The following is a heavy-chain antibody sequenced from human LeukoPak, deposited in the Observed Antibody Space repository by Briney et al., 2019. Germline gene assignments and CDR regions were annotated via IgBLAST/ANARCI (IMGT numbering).Heavy chain of an antibody. CDR3: ARDSYGSLTDY. CDR1: GFTVSSNY. J-gene: IGHJ4*02. V-gene: IGHV3-48*01. Sequence: GGSLRLSCAASGFTVSSNYMSWVRQAPGKGLEWVSYISSSSSTIYYADSVKGRFTISRDNAKNSLYLQMNSLRAEDTAVYYCARDSYGSLTDYWGQGTLVTVSS. CDR2: ISSSSSTI. D-gene: IGHD5-18*01.